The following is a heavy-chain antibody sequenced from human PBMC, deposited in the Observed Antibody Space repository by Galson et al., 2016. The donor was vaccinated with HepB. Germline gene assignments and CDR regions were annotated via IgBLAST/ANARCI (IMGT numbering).Heavy chain of an antibody. Sequence: SLRLSCAASGFTFTTYAMHWVRQAPGKGLEWVSSILGSGTYIYYADSVKGRFTISRDNAKNSLYLQMKSLRAEDTAVYYCARNRDPLAAADNFDIWGQGTMVTVSS. D-gene: IGHD6-13*01. V-gene: IGHV3-21*01. CDR3: ARNRDPLAAADNFDI. CDR2: ILGSGTYI. CDR1: GFTFTTYA. J-gene: IGHJ3*02.